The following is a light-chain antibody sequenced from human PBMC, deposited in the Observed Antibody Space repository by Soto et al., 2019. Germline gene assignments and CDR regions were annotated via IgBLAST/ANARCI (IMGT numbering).Light chain of an antibody. CDR3: ASWDDRLGAVI. V-gene: IGLV1-47*02. CDR1: SSNIGGTNY. CDR2: SNN. Sequence: QSVLTQPPSASGTPGQKVFISCSGSSSNIGGTNYAYWYQQLPGAAPKLLMHSNNLRPSGVPERISGSKFGTAASLAISGLLSEHEAVYYCASWDDRLGAVIFGGGTKLTVL. J-gene: IGLJ2*01.